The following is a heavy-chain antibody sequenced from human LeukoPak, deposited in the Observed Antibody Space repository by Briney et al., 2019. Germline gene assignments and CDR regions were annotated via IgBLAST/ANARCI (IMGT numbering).Heavy chain of an antibody. D-gene: IGHD2-21*02. J-gene: IGHJ4*02. CDR1: GFTFSSYA. V-gene: IGHV3-30-3*01. CDR2: ISYDGSNK. CDR3: ARDIDRSDIVVVTAIAFVY. Sequence: GGSLRLSCAASGFTFSSYAMHWVRQAPGKGLEWVAVISYDGSNKYYADSVKGRFTISRDNSKNTLYLQMNSLRAEDTAVYYCARDIDRSDIVVVTAIAFVYWGQGTLVTVSS.